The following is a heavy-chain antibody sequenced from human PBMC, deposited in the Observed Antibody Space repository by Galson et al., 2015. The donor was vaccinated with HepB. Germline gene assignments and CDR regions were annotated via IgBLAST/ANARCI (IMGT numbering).Heavy chain of an antibody. CDR3: AKDGLYCSSANCYHYYYYYYGMDV. V-gene: IGHV3-30*18. CDR2: ISFDGRKT. Sequence: SLRLSCAASGFTFSTYGTHWGRQAPGKGLEWVASISFDGRKTYYVDSVQGRFTISRDNSNNTLYLQMNSLRAEDTAVYYCAKDGLYCSSANCYHYYYYYYGMDVWGQGTTVTVSS. J-gene: IGHJ6*02. CDR1: GFTFSTYG. D-gene: IGHD2-2*01.